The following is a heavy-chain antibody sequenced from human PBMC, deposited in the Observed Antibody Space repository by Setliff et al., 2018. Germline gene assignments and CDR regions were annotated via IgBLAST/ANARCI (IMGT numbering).Heavy chain of an antibody. CDR2: IYHSGST. V-gene: IGHV4-38-2*02. J-gene: IGHJ4*02. CDR1: GGSISSGHY. Sequence: SETLSLTCTVSGGSISSGHYWGWIRQPPGKGLEWIGSIYHSGSTYYNPSLKSRVTISVDTSKNQFSLKLSSVTAADTAVYYCARIPASLYYFDYWGQGTLVTVSS. D-gene: IGHD2-2*01. CDR3: ARIPASLYYFDY.